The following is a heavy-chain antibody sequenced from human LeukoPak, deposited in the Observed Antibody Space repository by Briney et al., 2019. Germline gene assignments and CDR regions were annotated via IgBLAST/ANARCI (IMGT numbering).Heavy chain of an antibody. V-gene: IGHV3-20*04. CDR2: INWNADST. CDR3: ASSMVTTESY. Sequence: GGSLRLSCAASGFTFDDYGMSWVRQAPGKGLEWVSGINWNADSTGYADSVKGRFTISRDNAKNSLYLQMNSLRAEDTAVYYCASSMVTTESYWGQGTLVTVSS. CDR1: GFTFDDYG. D-gene: IGHD4-17*01. J-gene: IGHJ4*02.